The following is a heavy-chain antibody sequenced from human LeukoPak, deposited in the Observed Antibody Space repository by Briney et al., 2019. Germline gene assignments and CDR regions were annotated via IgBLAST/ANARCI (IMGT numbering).Heavy chain of an antibody. J-gene: IGHJ3*02. CDR2: IKEDGSET. CDR1: GFTFSSHW. V-gene: IGHV3-7*01. CDR3: TRIDIAVASAFILDAFGI. Sequence: PGGSLRLSCTGSGFTFSSHWMSWVRQAPGRGLEGVANIKEDGSETYYLDSVKGRFTISRDNAKKSVYLQINSLRAEDTAVYYCTRIDIAVASAFILDAFGIWGQGTMVTVSS. D-gene: IGHD2-2*01.